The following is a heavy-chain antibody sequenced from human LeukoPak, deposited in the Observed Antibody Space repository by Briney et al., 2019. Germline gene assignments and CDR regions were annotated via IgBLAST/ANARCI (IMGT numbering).Heavy chain of an antibody. CDR1: GGSISSSDYY. D-gene: IGHD3-10*01. CDR3: ARHRRYYGSGTYYSDFDS. Sequence: SETLSLTCTVSGGSISSSDYYWGWIRQPPGKGLEWIGSIFYSGSTYYNPSLKSPVTISADMSKNYFSLRLSSVTAADTATYYCARHRRYYGSGTYYSDFDSWGQGILVTVSS. CDR2: IFYSGST. V-gene: IGHV4-39*01. J-gene: IGHJ4*02.